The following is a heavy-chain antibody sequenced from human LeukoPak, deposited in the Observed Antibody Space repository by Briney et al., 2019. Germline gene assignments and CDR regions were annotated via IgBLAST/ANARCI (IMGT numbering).Heavy chain of an antibody. J-gene: IGHJ6*03. D-gene: IGHD3-3*01. CDR1: GYTFTSYD. CDR2: MNPNSGNT. V-gene: IGHV1-8*03. Sequence: GASVKVSCKASGYTFTSYDINWVRQATGQGLEWMGWMNPNSGNTGYAQKFQGRVTITRNTSISTAYMELSSLRSEDTAVYYCARDWNTISYMDVWGKGTTVTVSS. CDR3: ARDWNTISYMDV.